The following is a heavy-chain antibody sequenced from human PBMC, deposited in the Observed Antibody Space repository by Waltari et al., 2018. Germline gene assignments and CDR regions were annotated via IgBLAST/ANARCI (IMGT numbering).Heavy chain of an antibody. V-gene: IGHV3-30*07. Sequence: QVQLVESGGGVVHPGRSLRLSCEASGFTFSYHAMNGVRQAPGKGLEWVAGISYDGSDEYYADPVRGRFTLSRDDSKDTVNLQMNSLRPEDTAVYYCARDGPLQIQSWYSFDYWGQGTLVTVSS. J-gene: IGHJ4*02. D-gene: IGHD5-18*01. CDR1: GFTFSYHA. CDR3: ARDGPLQIQSWYSFDY. CDR2: ISYDGSDE.